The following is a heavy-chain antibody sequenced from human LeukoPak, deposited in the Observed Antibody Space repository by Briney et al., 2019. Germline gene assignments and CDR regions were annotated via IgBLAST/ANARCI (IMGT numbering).Heavy chain of an antibody. CDR1: RFSFSSYT. CDR3: AVCSSTSCPDY. Sequence: GGSLRLSCAASRFSFSSYTMHWVRHAPGEGLECVSSISSGGSNVFYGDSLKGRFTISRDNAKNSLHLQMNSLRVEDTAIYFCAVCSSTSCPDYWGQGTLVTVSS. D-gene: IGHD2-2*01. J-gene: IGHJ4*02. CDR2: ISSGGSNV. V-gene: IGHV3-21*01.